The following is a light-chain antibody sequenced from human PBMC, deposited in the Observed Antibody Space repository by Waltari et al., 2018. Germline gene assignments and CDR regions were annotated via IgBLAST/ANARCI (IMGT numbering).Light chain of an antibody. V-gene: IGLV2-14*03. CDR1: NIDVVGFNY. Sequence: QSALTQPASGSGFPGKPITIPCTGTNIDVVGFNYVPGYQQHPGKAPNLRIYDVINRPSGVSNRFSGSKSGNTASLTISGLQAEDEADYYCSSYTSSSTLTVFGGGTQLTVL. CDR2: DVI. CDR3: SSYTSSSTLTV. J-gene: IGLJ7*01.